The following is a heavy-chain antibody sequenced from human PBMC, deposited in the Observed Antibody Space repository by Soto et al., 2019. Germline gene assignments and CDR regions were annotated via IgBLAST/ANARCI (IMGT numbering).Heavy chain of an antibody. CDR2: IYYSGST. V-gene: IGHV4-59*01. Sequence: NPSETLSLTCTVSGGSISTYYWSWIRQPPGKGLEWIGYIYYSGSTNYSPSLNSRVSISVDTSKNHFSLNLSSVTAADTAVYYCARDAGDYYFVYWGQGTLVTVSS. J-gene: IGHJ4*02. CDR1: GGSISTYY. CDR3: ARDAGDYYFVY.